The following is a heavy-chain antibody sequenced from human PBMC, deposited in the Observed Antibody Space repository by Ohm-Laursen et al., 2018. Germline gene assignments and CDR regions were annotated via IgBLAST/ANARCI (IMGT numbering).Heavy chain of an antibody. J-gene: IGHJ3*01. CDR2: IYYSGST. D-gene: IGHD3-3*01. V-gene: IGHV4-39*01. CDR3: ARAFWNGYNDAFDV. CDR1: GGSISSSSYC. Sequence: SETLSLTCSVSGGSISSSSYCWGWIRQPPGKGLEWIGNIYYSGSTYYNPSLRSRVPISIHTSQNQFSLKLSSVTATDTAVYYCARAFWNGYNDAFDVWGQGTMVTVSS.